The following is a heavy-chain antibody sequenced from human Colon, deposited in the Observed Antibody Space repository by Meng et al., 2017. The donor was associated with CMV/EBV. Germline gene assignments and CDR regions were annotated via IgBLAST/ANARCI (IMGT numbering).Heavy chain of an antibody. D-gene: IGHD3-10*01. V-gene: IGHV3-74*01. CDR1: GFTFRNYW. CDR2: ILNDGSGT. J-gene: IGHJ4*02. Sequence: GGSLKISCVASGFTFRNYWMHWVRQSPGKGLVWVSHILNDGSGTGYADSVKGRFTISRDNAKNTLYLQMDSLRVEDTAVYYCARGAGGFDYWGQGTRVTVSS. CDR3: ARGAGGFDY.